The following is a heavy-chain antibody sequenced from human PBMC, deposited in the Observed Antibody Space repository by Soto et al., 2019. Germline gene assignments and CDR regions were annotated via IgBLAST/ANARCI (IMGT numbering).Heavy chain of an antibody. Sequence: SETLSLTCTVSGCSISSGGYYWSWIRQHPGKGLEWIGNIHYSGSTYYNPSLNSRVTVSGDTSKNQFSLKLSSVTAADTAVYYYASITYYYHSSGPKGMDVWGQGTTVTVSS. J-gene: IGHJ6*02. CDR2: IHYSGST. CDR1: GCSISSGGYY. D-gene: IGHD3-22*01. V-gene: IGHV4-31*03. CDR3: ASITYYYHSSGPKGMDV.